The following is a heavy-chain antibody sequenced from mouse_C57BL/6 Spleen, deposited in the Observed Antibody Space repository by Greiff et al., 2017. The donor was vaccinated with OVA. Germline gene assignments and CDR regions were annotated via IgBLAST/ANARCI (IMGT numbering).Heavy chain of an antibody. CDR2: IYPGDGDT. J-gene: IGHJ1*03. CDR3: ARVATTERCVDV. Sequence: VHLVESGPELVKPGASVKISCKASGYAFSSSWMNWVKQRPGKGLEWIGRIYPGDGDTNYNGKFKGKATLTADKSSSTAYMQLSSLTSEDSAVYFCARVATTERCVDVWGTGTTVTVSS. D-gene: IGHD1-1*01. CDR1: GYAFSSSW. V-gene: IGHV1-82*01.